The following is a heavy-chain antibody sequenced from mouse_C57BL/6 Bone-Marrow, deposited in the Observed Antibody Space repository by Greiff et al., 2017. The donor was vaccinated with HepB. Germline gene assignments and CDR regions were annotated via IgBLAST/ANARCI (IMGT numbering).Heavy chain of an antibody. D-gene: IGHD1-1*01. V-gene: IGHV5-9*01. Sequence: VESGGGLVKPGGSLKLSCAASGFTFSSYTMSWVRQTPEKRLEWVATISGGGGNTYYPDSVKGRFTISRDNAKNTLYLQMSSLRSEDTALYYCARDYYGSSYPYWYFDVWGTGTTVTVSS. CDR1: GFTFSSYT. J-gene: IGHJ1*03. CDR2: ISGGGGNT. CDR3: ARDYYGSSYPYWYFDV.